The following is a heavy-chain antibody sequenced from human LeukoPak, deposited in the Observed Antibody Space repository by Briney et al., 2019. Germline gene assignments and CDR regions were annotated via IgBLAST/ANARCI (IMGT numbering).Heavy chain of an antibody. CDR2: ISSSSSYI. D-gene: IGHD4-17*01. J-gene: IGHJ4*02. Sequence: GGSLRLSCAAPGFTFSSYSMNWVRQAPGKGLEWVSSISSSSSYIYYADSVKGRFTISRDNAKNSLYLQMNSLRAEDTAVYYCTRDQEAGDYAFDYWGQGTLVTVSS. V-gene: IGHV3-21*01. CDR1: GFTFSSYS. CDR3: TRDQEAGDYAFDY.